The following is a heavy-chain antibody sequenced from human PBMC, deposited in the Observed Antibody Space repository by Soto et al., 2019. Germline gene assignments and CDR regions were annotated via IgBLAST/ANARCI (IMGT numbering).Heavy chain of an antibody. V-gene: IGHV3-30*18. J-gene: IGHJ3*02. CDR2: ISYDGSNK. CDR3: AKDLEYYYDSSGSGIGASDI. D-gene: IGHD3-22*01. Sequence: PGGSLRLSCAASGFTFSSYGMHWVRQAPGKGLEWVAVISYDGSNKYYADSVKGRFTISRDNSKNTLYLQMNSLRAEDTAVYYCAKDLEYYYDSSGSGIGASDIWGQGTMVTVSS. CDR1: GFTFSSYG.